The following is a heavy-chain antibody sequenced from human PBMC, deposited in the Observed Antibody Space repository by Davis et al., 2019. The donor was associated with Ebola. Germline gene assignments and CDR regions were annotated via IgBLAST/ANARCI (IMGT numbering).Heavy chain of an antibody. Sequence: PGGSLRLSCAASGFTFSSYTMNWVRQAPGKGLEWVSSISSDGSYIFYADSAKGRFTISRDNSKNTLYLEMNSLRAEDTAVYYCAKDGDSSSWYVYYYGMDVWGQGTTVTVSS. V-gene: IGHV3-21*01. J-gene: IGHJ6*02. CDR1: GFTFSSYT. CDR2: ISSDGSYI. D-gene: IGHD6-13*01. CDR3: AKDGDSSSWYVYYYGMDV.